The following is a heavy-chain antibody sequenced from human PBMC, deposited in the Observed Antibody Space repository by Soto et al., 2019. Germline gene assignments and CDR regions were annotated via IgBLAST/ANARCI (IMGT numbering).Heavy chain of an antibody. CDR2: IYYSGST. CDR1: GGSISSGGYY. V-gene: IGHV4-31*03. CDR3: ARDMGDIVTHYGMDV. J-gene: IGHJ6*02. D-gene: IGHD5-12*01. Sequence: QVQLQESGPGLVKPSQTLSLTCTVSGGSISSGGYYWSWIRQHPGKGLEWIGYIYYSGSTYYNPSLKSRATISVDTSKNQFSLKLSSVTAADTAVYYCARDMGDIVTHYGMDVWGQGTTVTVSS.